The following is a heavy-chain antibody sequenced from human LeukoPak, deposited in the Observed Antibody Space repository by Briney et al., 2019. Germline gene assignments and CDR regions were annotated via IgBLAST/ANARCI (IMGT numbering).Heavy chain of an antibody. CDR2: ISGSGGST. V-gene: IGHV3-23*01. Sequence: GSLRLSCAASGFTFGSYAMSWVRQAPGKGLEWVSAISGSGGSTYYADSVKGRFTISRDNSKNTLYLQMNSLRAEDTAVYYCAKGEGGSYYRLPDYWGQGTLVTVSS. D-gene: IGHD1-26*01. J-gene: IGHJ4*02. CDR3: AKGEGGSYYRLPDY. CDR1: GFTFGSYA.